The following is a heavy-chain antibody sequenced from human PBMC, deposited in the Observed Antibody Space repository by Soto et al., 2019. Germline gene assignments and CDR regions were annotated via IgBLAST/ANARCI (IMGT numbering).Heavy chain of an antibody. Sequence: SETLSLTCAVSGASIDNNGYSWTWIRQHPGKGLEWIGTNNNRADTYYNPSLKSRLTISLDTSQNHFSLRLNAVTAADTAIYYCARGGSGWKALNWFDPWGQGIMVTAPQ. D-gene: IGHD6-19*01. CDR3: ARGGSGWKALNWFDP. CDR2: NNNRADT. V-gene: IGHV4-31*11. CDR1: GASIDNNGYS. J-gene: IGHJ5*02.